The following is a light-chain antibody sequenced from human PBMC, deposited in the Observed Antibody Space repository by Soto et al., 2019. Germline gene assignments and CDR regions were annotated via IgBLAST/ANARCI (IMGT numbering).Light chain of an antibody. CDR1: QAIRND. CDR2: AAS. CDR3: LQDYNYPLT. Sequence: IQMTQSPSSLSASVGDRVTITFLASQAIRNDLGWYQQRPGKAPKLLIYAASSLQSGVPSRFRGSGSGTDFTLTISSLQPEDFETYYCLQDYNYPLTFGGGTKVDIK. V-gene: IGKV1-6*01. J-gene: IGKJ4*01.